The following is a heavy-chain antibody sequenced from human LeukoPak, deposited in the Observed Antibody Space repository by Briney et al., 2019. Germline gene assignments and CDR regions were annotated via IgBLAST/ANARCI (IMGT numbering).Heavy chain of an antibody. V-gene: IGHV3-74*01. CDR2: INSDGSST. J-gene: IGHJ3*02. CDR3: AKFVLAGDAFDI. D-gene: IGHD2-21*01. Sequence: GGSLRLSCAASGFTVSSNYMSWVRQAPGKGLVWVSRINSDGSSTSYADSVKGRFTISRDNSKNTLYLQMNSLRAEDTAVYYCAKFVLAGDAFDIWGQGTMVTVSS. CDR1: GFTVSSNY.